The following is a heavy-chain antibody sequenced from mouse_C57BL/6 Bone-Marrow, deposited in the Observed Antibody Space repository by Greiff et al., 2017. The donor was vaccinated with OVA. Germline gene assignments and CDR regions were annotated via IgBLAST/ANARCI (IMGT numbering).Heavy chain of an antibody. CDR1: GYTFTSYW. Sequence: QVQLQPPGAELVKPGASVKLSCKASGYTFTSYWMHWVKQRPGQGLEWIGMIHPNSGSTNYNEKFKSKATLTVDKSSSTAYMQLSSLTSEDSAVYYCARGGPYWYFDVWGTGTTVTVSS. J-gene: IGHJ1*03. V-gene: IGHV1-64*01. CDR3: ARGGPYWYFDV. CDR2: IHPNSGST.